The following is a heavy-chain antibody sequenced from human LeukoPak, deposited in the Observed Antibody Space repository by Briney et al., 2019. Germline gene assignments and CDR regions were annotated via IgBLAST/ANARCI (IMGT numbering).Heavy chain of an antibody. CDR3: ARDGVAELMSALDY. J-gene: IGHJ4*02. CDR2: ISSSSTYI. CDR1: GFTFSSYS. D-gene: IGHD1-26*01. Sequence: GGSLRLSCAASGFTFSSYSMDWVRQAPGKGLEWVSFISSSSTYIYYADSLKGRFTISRDNAKNSLYLQMNSLRAEDTAVYYCARDGVAELMSALDYWGQGILVTVSS. V-gene: IGHV3-21*06.